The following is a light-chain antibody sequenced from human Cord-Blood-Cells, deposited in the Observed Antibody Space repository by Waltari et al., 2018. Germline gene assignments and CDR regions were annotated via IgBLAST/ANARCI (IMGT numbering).Light chain of an antibody. CDR1: SSDLGGYNY. CDR3: SSYTSSSTLV. CDR2: DVS. V-gene: IGLV2-14*03. J-gene: IGLJ3*02. Sequence: QSALTQPASVSGSPGQSITTSCTGTSSDLGGYNYATWYQQHPGKAPKPMIYDVSNRPSGVSNRFSGSKSGNTASLTISGLQAEDEADYYCSSYTSSSTLVFGGGTKLTVL.